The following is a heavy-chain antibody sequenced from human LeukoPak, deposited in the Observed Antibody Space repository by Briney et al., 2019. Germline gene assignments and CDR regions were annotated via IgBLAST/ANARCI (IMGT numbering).Heavy chain of an antibody. CDR2: ISAYNGNT. J-gene: IGHJ3*02. D-gene: IGHD3-9*01. V-gene: IGHV1-18*01. Sequence: ASVKVSCKASGYTFTSYGISWVRQAPGQGLEWMGWISAYNGNTNYAQKLQGRVTMATDTSTSTAYMELRSLRSDDTAVYYCARVSPRYFDWLSKPDAFDIWGQGTMVTVSS. CDR3: ARVSPRYFDWLSKPDAFDI. CDR1: GYTFTSYG.